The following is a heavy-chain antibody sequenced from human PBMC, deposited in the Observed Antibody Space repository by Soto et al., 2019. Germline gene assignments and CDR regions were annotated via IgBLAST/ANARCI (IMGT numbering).Heavy chain of an antibody. CDR2: IWYDGSNK. V-gene: IGHV3-33*01. Sequence: GGSLRLSCAASGFTFSSYGMHWVRQAPGKGLEWVAVIWYDGSNKYYADSVKGRFTISRDNSKNTLYLQMNSLRAEDTVVYYCARDPRSVTRSTFDYWGQGTLVTVSS. CDR1: GFTFSSYG. J-gene: IGHJ4*02. D-gene: IGHD4-17*01. CDR3: ARDPRSVTRSTFDY.